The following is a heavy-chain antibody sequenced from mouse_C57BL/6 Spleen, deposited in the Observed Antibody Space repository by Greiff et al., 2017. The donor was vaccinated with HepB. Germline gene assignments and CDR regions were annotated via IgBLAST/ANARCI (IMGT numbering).Heavy chain of an antibody. CDR3: ARGYLLLPKRDYFDY. D-gene: IGHD1-1*01. CDR2: IYPGDGDT. J-gene: IGHJ2*01. Sequence: VQLQESGAELVKPGASVKISCKASGYAFSSYWMNWVKQRPGKGLEWIGQIYPGDGDTNYNGKFKGKATLTADKSSSTAYMQLSSLTSEDSAVYFCARGYLLLPKRDYFDYWGQGTTLTVSS. CDR1: GYAFSSYW. V-gene: IGHV1-80*01.